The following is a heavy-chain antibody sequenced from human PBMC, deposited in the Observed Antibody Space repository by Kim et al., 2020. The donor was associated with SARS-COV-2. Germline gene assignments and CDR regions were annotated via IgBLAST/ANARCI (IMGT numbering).Heavy chain of an antibody. CDR2: IYYSGST. V-gene: IGHV4-39*01. Sequence: SETLSLTCTVSGGSISSSSYYWGWIRQPPGKGLEWIGSIYYSGSTYYNPSLKSRVTISVDTSKNQFSLKLSSVTAADTAVYYCARQWRRVWNYWGQGTLVTVSS. CDR1: GGSISSSSYY. J-gene: IGHJ4*02. CDR3: ARQWRRVWNY. D-gene: IGHD1-1*01.